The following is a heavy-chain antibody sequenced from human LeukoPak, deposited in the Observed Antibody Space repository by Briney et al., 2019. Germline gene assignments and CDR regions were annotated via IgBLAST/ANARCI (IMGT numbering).Heavy chain of an antibody. CDR2: INHSGST. CDR3: ARIAGTAGVFDY. J-gene: IGHJ4*02. D-gene: IGHD6-13*01. Sequence: PSETLSLTCAVYGGSFSGYYWSWIRQPPGKGLGWIGEINHSGSTNYNPSLKSRVTISVDTSKNQFSLKLSSVTAADTAVYYCARIAGTAGVFDYWGQGTLVTVSS. CDR1: GGSFSGYY. V-gene: IGHV4-34*01.